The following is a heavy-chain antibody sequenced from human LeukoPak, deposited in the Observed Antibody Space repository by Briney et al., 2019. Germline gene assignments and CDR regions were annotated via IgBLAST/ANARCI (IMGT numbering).Heavy chain of an antibody. V-gene: IGHV5-10-1*01. CDR3: ARTHSSGWAFFDY. D-gene: IGHD6-19*01. CDR1: GYSFTRYW. CDR2: IDPSDSYT. J-gene: IGHJ4*02. Sequence: KLGESLKISCKASGYSFTRYWISWVRQMPGKGLEWMGRIDPSDSYTNYSPSFQGHVTISADKSISTAYLQWRSLKAPDTAIYYCARTHSSGWAFFDYWGQGNMVTVSS.